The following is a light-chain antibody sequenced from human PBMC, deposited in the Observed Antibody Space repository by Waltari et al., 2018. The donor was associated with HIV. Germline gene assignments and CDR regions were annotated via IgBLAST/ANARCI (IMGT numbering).Light chain of an antibody. CDR2: DNS. CDR3: GTWDRTLGGGV. V-gene: IGLV1-51*01. J-gene: IGLJ3*02. CDR1: SSNIGNDY. Sequence: QSVLTQPPSVSAPPGQKVTISCSRSSSNIGNDYVSWYQHVPGAAPRLLIYDNSKRPSGIPDRFSGSESGTSATLAITGLQTGDEADYYCGTWDRTLGGGVFGGGTKLTVL.